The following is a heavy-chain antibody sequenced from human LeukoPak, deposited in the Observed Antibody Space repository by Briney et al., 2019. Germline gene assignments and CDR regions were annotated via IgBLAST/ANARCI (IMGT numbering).Heavy chain of an antibody. V-gene: IGHV1-8*01. CDR3: ARGPNYFYHMDV. J-gene: IGHJ6*03. CDR2: LNPNSGNT. CDR1: GYTFTSYD. Sequence: ALVKVSCKASGYTFTSYDIKWVRQATGQGLEWMGWLNPNSGNTGYAQKFQGRVTVTRDTSISTAYMELTGLRSEDTGVYYCARGPNYFYHMDVWGKGTTVTVSS.